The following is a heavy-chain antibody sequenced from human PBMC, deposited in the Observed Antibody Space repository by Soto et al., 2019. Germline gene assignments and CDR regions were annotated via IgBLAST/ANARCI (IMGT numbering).Heavy chain of an antibody. D-gene: IGHD2-2*01. J-gene: IGHJ6*02. CDR1: GFTFTSSA. V-gene: IGHV1-58*02. CDR3: AAASSTSGGYYGMDV. Sequence: QMQLMQSGPEVKKPGTSVKVSCKTSGFTFTSSAMQWVRQARGQRLEWIGWIVIGSGHTNYAQKFQERVTITRDMSTSTAYMELSSLRSEDTAVYYCAAASSTSGGYYGMDVWGQGTTVTVSS. CDR2: IVIGSGHT.